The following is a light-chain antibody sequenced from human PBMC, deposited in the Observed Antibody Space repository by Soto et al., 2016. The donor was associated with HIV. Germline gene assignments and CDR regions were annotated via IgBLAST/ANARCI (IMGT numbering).Light chain of an antibody. Sequence: DIQMTQPPSTLSASVGDRVIITCRASQSISNWLAWYQQKPGKAPKLLIYKASTLESGVPSRFSGSGSGTEFTLTISSLQPDDFATYYCQHYKSYPYTFGPETKVNIK. CDR3: QHYKSYPYT. V-gene: IGKV1-5*03. CDR2: KAS. CDR1: QSISNW. J-gene: IGKJ3*01.